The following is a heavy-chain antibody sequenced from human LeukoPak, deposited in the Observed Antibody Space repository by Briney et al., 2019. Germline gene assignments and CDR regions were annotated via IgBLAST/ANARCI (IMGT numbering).Heavy chain of an antibody. D-gene: IGHD3-22*01. CDR1: RLTCNSNA. CDR2: ISVSGGSE. J-gene: IGHJ4*02. V-gene: IGHV3-23*01. Sequence: PGGSLRLSCVVSRLTCNSNAMYWVRQAPGKGLEWVSGISVSGGSEYYADSVKGRFSVSRDNSKHTVYLQMNSLRAEDTAVYFCASHAHDYDSSGYFDSWGQGALVTVSS. CDR3: ASHAHDYDSSGYFDS.